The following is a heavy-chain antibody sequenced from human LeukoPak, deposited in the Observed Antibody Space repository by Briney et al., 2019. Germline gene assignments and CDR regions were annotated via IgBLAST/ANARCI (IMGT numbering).Heavy chain of an antibody. CDR2: IYYSGST. D-gene: IGHD6-19*01. J-gene: IGHJ2*01. V-gene: IGHV4-59*01. Sequence: SETLSLTCAVYGGSFSGYYWSWIRQPPGKGLEWIGYIYYSGSTNYNPSLKSRVTISVDTSKNQFSLKLSSVTAADTAVYYCASSSAVAGPPFDLWGRGTLVTVSS. CDR3: ASSSAVAGPPFDL. CDR1: GGSFSGYY.